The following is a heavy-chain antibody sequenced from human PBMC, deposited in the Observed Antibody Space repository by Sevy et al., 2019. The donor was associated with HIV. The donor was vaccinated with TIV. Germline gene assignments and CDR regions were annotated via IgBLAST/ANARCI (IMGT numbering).Heavy chain of an antibody. CDR2: ISHSSGSI. D-gene: IGHD3-22*01. V-gene: IGHV3-48*02. Sequence: GGSLRLSCAASGFSFSSYSLNWVRQAPGKGLEWVSYISHSSGSIYYTDSVKGRSTISRDNAKNSVYLQMNSLRDEDTAVYYCAREYYYDTRGFDYWGQGSLVTVSS. CDR3: AREYYYDTRGFDY. CDR1: GFSFSSYS. J-gene: IGHJ4*02.